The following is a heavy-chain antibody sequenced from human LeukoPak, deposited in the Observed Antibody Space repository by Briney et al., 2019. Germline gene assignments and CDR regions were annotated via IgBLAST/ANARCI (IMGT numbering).Heavy chain of an antibody. V-gene: IGHV1-18*01. J-gene: IGHJ6*02. CDR1: GYNFINYA. D-gene: IGHD6-19*01. CDR3: ARYSSGWDSYGMDV. Sequence: ASVTVSCKASGYNFINYAINWVRQAPGQGLEWMGGISAYNGNTNYAQNLQGRVTMTTDTSTNTAYMNLRSLISDDTAVYYCARYSSGWDSYGMDVWGQGTPVTVSS. CDR2: ISAYNGNT.